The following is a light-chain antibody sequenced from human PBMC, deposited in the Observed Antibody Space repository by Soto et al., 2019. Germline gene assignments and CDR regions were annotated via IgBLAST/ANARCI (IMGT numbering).Light chain of an antibody. CDR3: QQCYSTSYT. V-gene: IGKV3-15*01. J-gene: IGKJ2*01. CDR2: GAS. Sequence: EIVMTQSPATLSVSPGERATLSCRASQSVSSNLAWYQQKPGQAPRLLIYGASTRATGIPARFSGSGSGTDFTLTISSLQAEDVAVYYCQQCYSTSYTFGQGTKLEIK. CDR1: QSVSSN.